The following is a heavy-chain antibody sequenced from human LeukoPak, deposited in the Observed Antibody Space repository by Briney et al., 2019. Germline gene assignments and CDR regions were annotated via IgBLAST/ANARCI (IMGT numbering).Heavy chain of an antibody. Sequence: PGGSLRLSCAASRFTFSSYSMNWVRQAPGKGLEWVSSISSSSSYIYYADSVKGRFTISRDNAKNSLYLQMNSLRAEDTAVYYCAKDLEGTAAAAPKTYYYYYMDVWGKGTTVTVSS. D-gene: IGHD6-13*01. J-gene: IGHJ6*03. CDR2: ISSSSSYI. V-gene: IGHV3-21*04. CDR3: AKDLEGTAAAAPKTYYYYYMDV. CDR1: RFTFSSYS.